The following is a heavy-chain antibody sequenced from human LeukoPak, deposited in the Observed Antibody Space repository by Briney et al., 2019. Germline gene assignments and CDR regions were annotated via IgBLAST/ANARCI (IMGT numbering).Heavy chain of an antibody. D-gene: IGHD3-16*02. CDR3: ARESFYGDAFDI. CDR2: IKQDGSEK. Sequence: PSETLSLTCTVSGGSISSYYWSWIRQPPGKGLEWVANIKQDGSEKYYVDSVKGRFTISRDNAKNSLYLQMNSLRAEDTAVYYCARESFYGDAFDIWGQGTMVTVSS. V-gene: IGHV3-7*01. CDR1: GGSISSYY. J-gene: IGHJ3*02.